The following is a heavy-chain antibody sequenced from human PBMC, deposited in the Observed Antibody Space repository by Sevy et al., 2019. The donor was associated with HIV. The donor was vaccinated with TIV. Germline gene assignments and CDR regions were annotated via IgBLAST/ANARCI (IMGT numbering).Heavy chain of an antibody. CDR3: XXGSSPPNY. J-gene: IGHJ4*02. V-gene: IGHV3-73*01. CDR1: GFTFSGSA. Sequence: GGSLRLSCAASGFTFSGSAMHWVRQASGKGLEWVGRIRSKANSYATAYAASVKGRFTITRDDSKNTAYLQMNSLKTXXXXXXXXXXGSSPPNYWGQGTLVTVSS. CDR2: IRSKANSYAT. D-gene: IGHD6-13*01.